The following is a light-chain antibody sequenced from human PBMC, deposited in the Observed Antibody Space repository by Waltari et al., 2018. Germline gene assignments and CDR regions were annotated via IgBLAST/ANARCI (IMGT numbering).Light chain of an antibody. Sequence: EIVMTQSPATLSVSPAPRATLSCRPSQSVRSHIAWYQQKPGQAPRLLIYDASTRGTGVPARFSGSGSGTDFTLTISSLQAEDVAIYYCQQYYSRPLTFGGGTRVEIK. CDR2: DAS. J-gene: IGKJ4*01. CDR3: QQYYSRPLT. V-gene: IGKV3-15*01. CDR1: QSVRSH.